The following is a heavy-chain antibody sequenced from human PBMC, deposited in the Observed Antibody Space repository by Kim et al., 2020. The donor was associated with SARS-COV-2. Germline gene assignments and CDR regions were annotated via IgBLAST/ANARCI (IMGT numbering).Heavy chain of an antibody. J-gene: IGHJ6*02. Sequence: GGSLRLSCAASGFTFSSYGMHWVRQAPGKGLEWVAVIWYDGSNKYYADSVKGRFTISRDNSKNTLYLQMNSLRAEDTAVYYCARAPSYGLYGMDVWGQGTTVTVSS. D-gene: IGHD5-18*01. V-gene: IGHV3-33*01. CDR3: ARAPSYGLYGMDV. CDR2: IWYDGSNK. CDR1: GFTFSSYG.